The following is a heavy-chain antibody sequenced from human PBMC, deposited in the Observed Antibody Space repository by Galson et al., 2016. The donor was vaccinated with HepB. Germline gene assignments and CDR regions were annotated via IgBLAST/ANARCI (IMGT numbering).Heavy chain of an antibody. D-gene: IGHD6-25*01. J-gene: IGHJ4*02. CDR3: ARQKEAQDGYDF. V-gene: IGHV4-4*02. Sequence: ETLSLTCAVSGASINNRDWWGWVRQPPGQGLEWIGEVYRSGSTNYTPSLKRRVSMSVDKSKNQFSLKMTSVTAADTAVYYCARQKEAQDGYDFWGQGTLVTVSS. CDR1: GASINNRDW. CDR2: VYRSGST.